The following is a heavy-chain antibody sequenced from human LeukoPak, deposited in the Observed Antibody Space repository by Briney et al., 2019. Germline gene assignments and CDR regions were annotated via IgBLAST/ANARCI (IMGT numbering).Heavy chain of an antibody. D-gene: IGHD6-13*01. CDR1: GFTFSSYS. J-gene: IGHJ3*02. Sequence: GGSLRLSCAASGFTFSSYSMSWIRQAPGKGLEWVSYISSSSSYTNYADSVKGRFTISRDNAKNSLYLQMNSLRAEDTAVYYCARQASSSWSVYGGDAFDIWGQGTMVTVSS. V-gene: IGHV3-11*03. CDR2: ISSSSSYT. CDR3: ARQASSSWSVYGGDAFDI.